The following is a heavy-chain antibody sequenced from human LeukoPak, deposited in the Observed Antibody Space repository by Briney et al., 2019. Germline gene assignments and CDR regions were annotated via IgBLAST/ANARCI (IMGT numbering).Heavy chain of an antibody. CDR3: AREEDDYFDY. CDR1: GFTFSSYW. V-gene: IGHV3-74*01. CDR2: INSDGSNT. Sequence: GGSLRLSCAASGFTFSSYWMHWVRQAPGKGLVRVSRINSDGSNTGYTDSVKGRFTISRDNAKNTLYLQMNSLRAEDTAVYYCAREEDDYFDYWGQGTLVTVSS. D-gene: IGHD2-15*01. J-gene: IGHJ4*02.